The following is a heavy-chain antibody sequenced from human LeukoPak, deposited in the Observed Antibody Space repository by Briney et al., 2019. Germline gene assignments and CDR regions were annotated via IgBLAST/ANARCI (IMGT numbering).Heavy chain of an antibody. J-gene: IGHJ4*02. Sequence: LPGGSLRLSCASSGFTFSSYDMHWVRQAPGKGLEWVAFIRFDASNKYYADSVKGRFTISRDNSENTLYLKMNSLGLEDTAVYYCAGDFDYWGQGTLVSVSS. CDR1: GFTFSSYD. CDR2: IRFDASNK. V-gene: IGHV3-30*02. CDR3: AGDFDY.